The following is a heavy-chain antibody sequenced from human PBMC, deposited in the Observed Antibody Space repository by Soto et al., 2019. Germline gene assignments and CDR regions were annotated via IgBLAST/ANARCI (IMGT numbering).Heavy chain of an antibody. CDR2: MNPNSGNT. CDR1: GYTFTSYD. V-gene: IGHV1-8*01. Sequence: ASVKVSCKASGYTFTSYDINWVRQATGQGLEWMGWMNPNSGNTGYAQKFQGRVTITRNTSISTAYMELSSLRSEDTAVYYCARVYVDIVATIYDYWGQGTLVTVSS. J-gene: IGHJ4*02. D-gene: IGHD5-12*01. CDR3: ARVYVDIVATIYDY.